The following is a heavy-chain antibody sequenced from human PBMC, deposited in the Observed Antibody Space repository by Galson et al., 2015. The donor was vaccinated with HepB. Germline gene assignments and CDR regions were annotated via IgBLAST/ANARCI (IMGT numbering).Heavy chain of an antibody. D-gene: IGHD5-24*01. Sequence: SVKVSCKASGYTFTKYSISWVRQAPGQGLEWLGWISLYNTNGNSVQKFQGRVTMTTDTSTSTAYMELRSLRSDDTAVYYCARGGMATIGGPTFDYWGQGTLVTVSS. CDR3: ARGGMATIGGPTFDY. CDR1: GYTFTKYS. V-gene: IGHV1-18*01. CDR2: ISLYNTNG. J-gene: IGHJ4*02.